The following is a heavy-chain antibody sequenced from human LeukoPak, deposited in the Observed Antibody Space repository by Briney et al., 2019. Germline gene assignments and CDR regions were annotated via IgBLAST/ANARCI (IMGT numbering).Heavy chain of an antibody. CDR2: IIPIFGTA. J-gene: IGHJ5*02. V-gene: IGHV1-69*05. D-gene: IGHD2-15*01. CDR1: GGTFSSYA. CDR3: ARDHARAVAVGGDNWFDP. Sequence: SVKVSCKASGGTFSSYAISWVRRAPGQGLEWMGGIIPIFGTANYAQKFQGRVTITTDESTSTAYMELSSPRSEDTAVYYCARDHARAVAVGGDNWFDPWGQGTLVTVSS.